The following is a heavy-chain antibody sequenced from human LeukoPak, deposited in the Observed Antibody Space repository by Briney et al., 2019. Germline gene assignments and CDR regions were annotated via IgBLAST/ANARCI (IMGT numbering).Heavy chain of an antibody. J-gene: IGHJ6*02. CDR3: ARGVRGVTGDAWLGYSYCAMDV. CDR2: VDHSGST. CDR1: GGSFSGYY. Sequence: SETLSLTCAVYGGSFSGYYWSWIRQPPGKGLEWIGEVDHSGSTNYNPSLKSRVTISVDTSKNQFSLKLTSVTAADTAMYYCARGVRGVTGDAWLGYSYCAMDVWGQGTTVTVSS. D-gene: IGHD3-10*01. V-gene: IGHV4-34*01.